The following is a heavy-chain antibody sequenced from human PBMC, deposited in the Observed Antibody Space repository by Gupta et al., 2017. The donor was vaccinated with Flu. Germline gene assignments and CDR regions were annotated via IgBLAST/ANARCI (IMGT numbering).Heavy chain of an antibody. CDR1: GGTFSSYT. Sequence: QVQLVQSGAEVKKPGSSVKVSCKASGGTFSSYTISWVRQAPGQGLEWMGRIIPILGIANYAQKFQGRVTITADKSTSTAYMELSSLRSEDTAVYYCARDAESLAYCGGDCYSIWGQGTLVTVSS. D-gene: IGHD2-21*02. CDR2: IIPILGIA. V-gene: IGHV1-69*08. J-gene: IGHJ4*02. CDR3: ARDAESLAYCGGDCYSI.